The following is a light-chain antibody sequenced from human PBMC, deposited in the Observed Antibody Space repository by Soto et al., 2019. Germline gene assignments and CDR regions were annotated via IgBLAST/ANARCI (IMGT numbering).Light chain of an antibody. V-gene: IGKV3-15*01. Sequence: EIVMTQSPATLSLSPGERATLSCRASQSVSSNLAWYQQKPGQAPRLLSYGASTRATGIPARFSGSGSGTDFTLTISRLEPEDFAVYYCQQRNIWPPVTFGQGTRLEI. CDR1: QSVSSN. CDR2: GAS. J-gene: IGKJ5*01. CDR3: QQRNIWPPVT.